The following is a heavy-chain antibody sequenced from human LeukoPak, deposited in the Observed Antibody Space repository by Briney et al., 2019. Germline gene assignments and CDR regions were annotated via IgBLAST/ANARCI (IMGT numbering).Heavy chain of an antibody. CDR3: ARRWLQYEAFDI. CDR2: ISSSSSYI. CDR1: GFTFSSYS. V-gene: IGHV3-21*01. J-gene: IGHJ3*02. D-gene: IGHD5-24*01. Sequence: PGGSLRLSCAASGFTFSSYSMNRVRQAPGKGLEWVSSISSSSSYIYYADSVKGRFTISRDNAKNSLYLQMNSLRAEDTAVYYCARRWLQYEAFDIWGQGTMVTVSS.